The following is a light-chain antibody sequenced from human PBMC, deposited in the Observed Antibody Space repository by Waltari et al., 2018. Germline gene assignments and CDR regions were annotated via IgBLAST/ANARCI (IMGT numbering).Light chain of an antibody. J-gene: IGLJ3*02. V-gene: IGLV2-23*02. CDR2: HVD. Sequence: QSALTQPASVSGSPGQSITISCSGSSGDVGMFILVSWYQQHPGKAPHLFISHVDDRPSGVSSRFSASKSGHTASLTIAGLQPEDEADYYCCSYAGNKWLFGGGTKVTVL. CDR3: CSYAGNKWL. CDR1: SGDVGMFIL.